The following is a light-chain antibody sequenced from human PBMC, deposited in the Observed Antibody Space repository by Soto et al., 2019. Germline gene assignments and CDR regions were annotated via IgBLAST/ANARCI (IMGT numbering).Light chain of an antibody. J-gene: IGLJ3*02. V-gene: IGLV2-14*01. CDR2: DVS. Sequence: QSVLTQPASVSGSPGQAITISCTGTSSDVGGYNYVSWYQHYPDKAPKLMIYDVSDRPSGVSNRFSGSKSGNTASLTISGLQPEDEADYYCSSYTSTNTVLFGGGTKVTVL. CDR1: SSDVGGYNY. CDR3: SSYTSTNTVL.